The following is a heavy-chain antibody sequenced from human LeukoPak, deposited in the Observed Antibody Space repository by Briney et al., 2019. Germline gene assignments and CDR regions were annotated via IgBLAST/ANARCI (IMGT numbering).Heavy chain of an antibody. J-gene: IGHJ4*02. Sequence: ASVKVSCKASGGTFSSYAISWVRQAPGQGLERMGRIIPILGIANYAQKFQGRVTITADKSTSTAYMELSSLRSEDTAVYYCARAPVNGRGVIILPLDYWGQGTLVTVSS. D-gene: IGHD3-10*01. V-gene: IGHV1-69*04. CDR3: ARAPVNGRGVIILPLDY. CDR2: IIPILGIA. CDR1: GGTFSSYA.